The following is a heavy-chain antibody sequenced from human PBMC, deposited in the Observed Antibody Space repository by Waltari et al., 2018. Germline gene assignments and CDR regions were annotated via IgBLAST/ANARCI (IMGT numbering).Heavy chain of an antibody. Sequence: EVNLVESAGGLVKPGESLRLSCAVSGFVFGNYGMNWVRQAPGKGLEWVSFISGSGKFLYYGDSVQGRFTMSRDNAKNLIYVQMNGLRGEDSGVYYCASGSMTTMLTPWDFWGQGTLVTVSS. CDR1: GFVFGNYG. CDR3: ASGSMTTMLTPWDF. V-gene: IGHV3-21*06. J-gene: IGHJ1*01. D-gene: IGHD4-17*01. CDR2: ISGSGKFL.